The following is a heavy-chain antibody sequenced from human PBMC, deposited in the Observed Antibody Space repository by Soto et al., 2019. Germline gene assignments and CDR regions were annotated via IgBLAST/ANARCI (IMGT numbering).Heavy chain of an antibody. V-gene: IGHV3-48*04. J-gene: IGHJ3*02. CDR1: GFTFSSYS. Sequence: GGSLRLSCAASGFTFSSYSMNWVRQAPGKGLEWVAYISSSGSTIYYADSVKGRFTISRDNAKNSLYLQMNSLRAEDTAVYYCARELGSDRNAFDIWGQGTMVTVSS. D-gene: IGHD6-25*01. CDR2: ISSSGSTI. CDR3: ARELGSDRNAFDI.